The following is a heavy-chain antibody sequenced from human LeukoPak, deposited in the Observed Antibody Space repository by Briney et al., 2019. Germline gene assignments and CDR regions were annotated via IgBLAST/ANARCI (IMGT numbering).Heavy chain of an antibody. Sequence: PSETLSLTCAVYGGSISSSSYYWGWIRQPPGKGLEWIGSIYYSGSTYYNPSLKSRVTISVDTSKNQFSLKLSSVTAADTAVYYCARTIQLGLDYWSQGTLVTVSS. CDR3: ARTIQLGLDY. J-gene: IGHJ4*02. D-gene: IGHD6-6*01. CDR2: IYYSGST. V-gene: IGHV4-39*07. CDR1: GGSISSSSYY.